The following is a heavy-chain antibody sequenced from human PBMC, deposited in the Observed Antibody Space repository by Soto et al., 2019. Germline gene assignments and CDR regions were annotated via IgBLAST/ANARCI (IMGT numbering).Heavy chain of an antibody. D-gene: IGHD3-22*01. CDR1: GFTFSSCD. Sequence: AGGSRRLSCSASGFTFSSCDMHWVRQGPGKGLEWVSAIGTAGDTYYARSVKGRFTISRENAKNSLYLQMNSLRAGAPAIYFCARAIGPTLFDYWGQGTLVTASS. CDR2: IGTAGDT. J-gene: IGHJ4*02. V-gene: IGHV3-13*04. CDR3: ARAIGPTLFDY.